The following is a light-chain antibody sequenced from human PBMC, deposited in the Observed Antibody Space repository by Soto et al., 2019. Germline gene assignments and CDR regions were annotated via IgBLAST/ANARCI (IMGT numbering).Light chain of an antibody. Sequence: QSVLTQPPSASGTPGQRVTISCSGSRSTIGSNPVQWYRQLPGTAPQLLIYRSDQRPSGVPDRFSGSKSGTPASLTISGLQSEDEADYHCATWDDNVYGPVFGGGTKLTVL. J-gene: IGLJ3*02. CDR2: RSD. CDR1: RSTIGSNP. V-gene: IGLV1-44*01. CDR3: ATWDDNVYGPV.